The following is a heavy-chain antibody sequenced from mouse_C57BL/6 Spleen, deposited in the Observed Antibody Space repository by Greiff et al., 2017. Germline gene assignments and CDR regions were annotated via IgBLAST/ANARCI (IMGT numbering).Heavy chain of an antibody. CDR1: GYTFTSYW. CDR3: ARSHYGSSYSY. CDR2: IDPSDSYT. Sequence: VQLQQPGAELVMPGASVKLSCKASGYTFTSYWMHWVKQRPGQGLEWIGEIDPSDSYTNYNQKFKGKSTLTVDKSSSTAYMQLSSLTSEDSAVYYCARSHYGSSYSYWGQGTTLTVSS. D-gene: IGHD1-1*01. J-gene: IGHJ2*01. V-gene: IGHV1-69*01.